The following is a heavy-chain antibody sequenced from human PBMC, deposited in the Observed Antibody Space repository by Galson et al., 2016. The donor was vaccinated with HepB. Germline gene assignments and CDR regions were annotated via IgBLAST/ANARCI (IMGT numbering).Heavy chain of an antibody. CDR2: TYYMSKWNR. V-gene: IGHV6-1*01. J-gene: IGHJ6*03. D-gene: IGHD1-14*01. CDR1: GDSVSSDSAA. Sequence: CAISGDSVSSDSAAWNWIRQSPSRGLEWLGRTYYMSKWNRNYAVSVKSRITINPDTSKNQFSLQLNSVTPEDTAVYYCVRGRTTEKYYYYLDVWGKGTTVTVSS. CDR3: VRGRTTEKYYYYLDV.